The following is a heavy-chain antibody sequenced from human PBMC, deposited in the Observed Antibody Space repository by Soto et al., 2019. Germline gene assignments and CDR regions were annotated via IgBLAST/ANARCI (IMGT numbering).Heavy chain of an antibody. CDR1: GGSFSGYY. V-gene: IGHV4-34*01. D-gene: IGHD5-18*01. J-gene: IGHJ4*02. Sequence: PSEALSLTCAVYGGSFSGYYLSWIRQPPGKGLEWIGEINHSGSTNYNPSLKSRVTISVDTSKNQFSLKLSSVTAADTAVYYCARGSHTAMDYWGQGTLVTVSS. CDR3: ARGSHTAMDY. CDR2: INHSGST.